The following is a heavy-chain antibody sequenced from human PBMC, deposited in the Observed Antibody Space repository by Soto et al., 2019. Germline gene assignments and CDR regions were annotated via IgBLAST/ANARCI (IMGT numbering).Heavy chain of an antibody. D-gene: IGHD2-21*02. Sequence: PGGSLRLSCAASGFTFSSYAMSWVRQAPGKGLEWVSAISGSGGSTYYADSVKGRFTISRDNSKNTLYLQMNSLRAEDTAVYYCAKGLAYCGGDCPSYYGMDVWGQGTTVTV. CDR3: AKGLAYCGGDCPSYYGMDV. CDR1: GFTFSSYA. V-gene: IGHV3-23*01. J-gene: IGHJ6*02. CDR2: ISGSGGST.